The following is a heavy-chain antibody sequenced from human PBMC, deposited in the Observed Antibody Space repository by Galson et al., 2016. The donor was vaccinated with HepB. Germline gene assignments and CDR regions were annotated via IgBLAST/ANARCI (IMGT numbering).Heavy chain of an antibody. CDR2: IWSDGSNK. CDR1: GFTLSSFG. D-gene: IGHD1-1*01. J-gene: IGHJ4*02. Sequence: SLRLSCAASGFTLSSFGMHWVRQAPGKGLEWVALIWSDGSNKYNADSVKGRFTISRDNSKNTLYLQMNSLSVDDTAVYYCARGGRNAVFDYWGQGTRVTVSS. CDR3: ARGGRNAVFDY. V-gene: IGHV3-33*01.